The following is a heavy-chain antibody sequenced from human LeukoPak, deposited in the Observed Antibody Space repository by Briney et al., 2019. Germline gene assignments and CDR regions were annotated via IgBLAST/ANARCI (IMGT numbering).Heavy chain of an antibody. CDR2: ISSSSSTI. V-gene: IGHV3-48*01. CDR1: GFIFSSYA. J-gene: IGHJ4*02. Sequence: PGGSLRLSCAASGFIFSSYAMNWVRQAPGKGLEWVSYISSSSSTIYYADSVKGRFTISRDNAKNSLYLQMNSLRAEDTAVYYCARDQHVVVVPAAVDYWGQGTLVTVSS. D-gene: IGHD2-2*01. CDR3: ARDQHVVVVPAAVDY.